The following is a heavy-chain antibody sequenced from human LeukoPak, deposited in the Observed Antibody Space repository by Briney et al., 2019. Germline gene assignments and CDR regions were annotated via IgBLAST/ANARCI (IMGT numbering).Heavy chain of an antibody. CDR1: GFTVSSNY. J-gene: IGHJ4*02. CDR2: IWYDGSNK. V-gene: IGHV3-33*08. Sequence: GGSLRLSCAASGFTVSSNYMSWVRQAPGKGLEWVAVIWYDGSNKYYADSVKGRFTISRDNSKNTLYLQMNSLRAEDTAVYYCARDGYSSGWPRGNFDYWGQGTLVTVSS. CDR3: ARDGYSSGWPRGNFDY. D-gene: IGHD6-19*01.